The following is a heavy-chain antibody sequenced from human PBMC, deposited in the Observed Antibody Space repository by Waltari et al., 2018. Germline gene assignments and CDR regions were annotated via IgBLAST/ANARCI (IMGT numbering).Heavy chain of an antibody. CDR2: INHSGST. CDR1: GGSFSGYY. J-gene: IGHJ3*02. V-gene: IGHV4-34*01. CDR3: ARRPQARALERRNAFDI. Sequence: QVQLQQWGAGLLKPSETLSLTCAVYGGSFSGYYWSWIRQPPGKGLEWIGEINHSGSTNYNPSLKSRVTISVDTSKNQFSLKLSSVTAADTAVYYCARRPQARALERRNAFDIWGQGTMVTVSS. D-gene: IGHD3-3*02.